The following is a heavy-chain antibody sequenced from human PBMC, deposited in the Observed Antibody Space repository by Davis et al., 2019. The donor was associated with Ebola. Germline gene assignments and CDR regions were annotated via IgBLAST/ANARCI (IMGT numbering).Heavy chain of an antibody. Sequence: SVKVSCKASGGTFSSYAISWVRQAPGQGLEWMGGIIPIFGTANYAQKLQGRVTMTRNTSISTAYMELSSLRSEDTAVYYCARGWIRYCSGGSCYSIRYYFDYWGQGTLVTVSS. D-gene: IGHD2-15*01. CDR1: GGTFSSYA. V-gene: IGHV1-69*05. J-gene: IGHJ4*02. CDR3: ARGWIRYCSGGSCYSIRYYFDY. CDR2: IIPIFGTA.